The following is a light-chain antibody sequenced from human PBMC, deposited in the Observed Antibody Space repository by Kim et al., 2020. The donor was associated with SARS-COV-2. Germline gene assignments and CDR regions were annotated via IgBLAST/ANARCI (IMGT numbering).Light chain of an antibody. CDR2: TNN. CDR3: AAWDDSLNGWV. CDR1: SSNVGSNT. V-gene: IGLV1-44*01. Sequence: GQRVAISCSGSSSNVGSNTVNWYQHLPGTAPKLLIYTNNQRPSGVPDRFSGSKSGTSASLAISGLQSEDEADYYCAAWDDSLNGWVFGGGTQLTVL. J-gene: IGLJ3*02.